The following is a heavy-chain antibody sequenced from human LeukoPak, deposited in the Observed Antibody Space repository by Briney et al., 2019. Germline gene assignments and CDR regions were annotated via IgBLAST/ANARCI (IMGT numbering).Heavy chain of an antibody. D-gene: IGHD5-24*01. CDR3: ANLWEMGY. CDR1: GFSFSDYW. Sequence: GGSLRLSCAASGFSFSDYWMSWVRQAPGKGLEWVANVKPDGSEKYYVDSVKGRFTISRDNARNSLYLQMDSLRAKDTAVYYCANLWEMGYWGQGTLVTVSS. J-gene: IGHJ4*02. CDR2: VKPDGSEK. V-gene: IGHV3-7*01.